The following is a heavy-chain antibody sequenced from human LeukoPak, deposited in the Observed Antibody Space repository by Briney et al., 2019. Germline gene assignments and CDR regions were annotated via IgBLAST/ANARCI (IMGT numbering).Heavy chain of an antibody. CDR3: ARGPIAAAGPNYYYYGMDV. CDR1: GFTFSSYE. J-gene: IGHJ6*02. D-gene: IGHD6-13*01. V-gene: IGHV3-48*03. CDR2: ISSSGSTI. Sequence: GGPLRLSCAASGFTFSSYEMNWVRQAPGKGLEWVSYISSSGSTIYYADSVKGRFTISRDNAKNSLYLQMNSLRAEDTAVYYCARGPIAAAGPNYYYYGMDVWGQGTTVTVSS.